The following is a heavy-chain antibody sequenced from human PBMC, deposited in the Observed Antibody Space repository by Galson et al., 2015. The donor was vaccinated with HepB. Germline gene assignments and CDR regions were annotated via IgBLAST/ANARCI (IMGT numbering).Heavy chain of an antibody. J-gene: IGHJ6*03. D-gene: IGHD2-2*01. Sequence: SVKVSCKASGGTFSNYAISWMRQAPGQGLEWMGGIIPIFGTANYAQKFQGRVTISADESTSTGYMELSSLRSEDTAVYYCARAQTGCRSVSCYSYYYMDVWGKGTTVTVSS. V-gene: IGHV1-69*13. CDR1: GGTFSNYA. CDR2: IIPIFGTA. CDR3: ARAQTGCRSVSCYSYYYMDV.